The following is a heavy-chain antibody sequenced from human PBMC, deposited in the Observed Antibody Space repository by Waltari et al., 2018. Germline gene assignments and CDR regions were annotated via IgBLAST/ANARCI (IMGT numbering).Heavy chain of an antibody. J-gene: IGHJ4*02. CDR2: IIPTFGTA. D-gene: IGHD2-8*01. CDR1: GGTFSSYA. V-gene: IGHV1-69*14. Sequence: QVQLVQSGAEVKKPGSSVKVSCKASGGTFSSYAISWVRQAPGQGLEGMGGIIPTFGTANSDQKFQGRVTITADKSTGTAYMELSSLRSEDTAVYYCARVTYCTNGVCSKSQQSGVDYWGQGTLVTVSS. CDR3: ARVTYCTNGVCSKSQQSGVDY.